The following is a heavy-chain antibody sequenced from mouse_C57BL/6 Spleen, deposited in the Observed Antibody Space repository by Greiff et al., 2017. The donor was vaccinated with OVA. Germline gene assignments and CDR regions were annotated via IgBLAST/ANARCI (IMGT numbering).Heavy chain of an antibody. J-gene: IGHJ2*01. V-gene: IGHV1-64*01. D-gene: IGHD2-5*01. CDR1: GYTFTSYW. Sequence: QVQLQQSGAELVKPGASVKLSCKASGYTFTSYWMHWVKQRPGQGLEWIGMIHPNSGSTNYNEKFKSKATLTVDKSSSTAYMQLSSLTSEDSAVYYCARGENSNYVDYFDYWGQGTTLTVSS. CDR3: ARGENSNYVDYFDY. CDR2: IHPNSGST.